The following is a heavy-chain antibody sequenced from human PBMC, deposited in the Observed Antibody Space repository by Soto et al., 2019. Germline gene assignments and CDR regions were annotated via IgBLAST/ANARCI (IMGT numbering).Heavy chain of an antibody. CDR1: GGSIRSGGYF. CDR3: ARFAKEENPKLESWYAFDF. D-gene: IGHD6-13*01. V-gene: IGHV4-31*03. CDR2: IYYRGGT. J-gene: IGHJ4*02. Sequence: VQLQESGPGLVKPSQTLSLTCTVSGGSIRSGGYFWSWVRQQPGKGLEWIGHIYYRGGTSYNPSLESRVAMSVDTSKNEFTLKVNYVTAADTAIYSCARFAKEENPKLESWYAFDFWGRGTLVTVSS.